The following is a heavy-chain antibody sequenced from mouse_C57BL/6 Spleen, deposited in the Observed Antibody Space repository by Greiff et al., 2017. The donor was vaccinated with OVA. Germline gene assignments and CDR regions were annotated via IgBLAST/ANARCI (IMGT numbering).Heavy chain of an antibody. J-gene: IGHJ2*01. Sequence: VKLMESGPELVKPGASVKISCKASGYAFSSSWMNWVKQRPGKGLEWIGRIYPGDGDTNYNGKFKGKATLTADKSSSTAYMQLSSLTSEDSAVYFCARGGLRHYFDYWGQGTTLTVSS. CDR1: GYAFSSSW. V-gene: IGHV1-82*01. CDR3: ARGGLRHYFDY. D-gene: IGHD2-4*01. CDR2: IYPGDGDT.